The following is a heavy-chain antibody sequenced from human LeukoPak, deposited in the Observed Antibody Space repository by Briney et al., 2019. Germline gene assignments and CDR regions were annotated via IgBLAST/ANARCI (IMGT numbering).Heavy chain of an antibody. Sequence: QASETLSLTCAVYGGSFSGYYWSWIRQPPGKGLEWIGEINHSGSTNYNPSRKSRVTISVDTSKNQFSLKLSSVTAADTAVYYCARDYYDSSGCNWFDPWGQGTLVTVSS. CDR1: GGSFSGYY. CDR3: ARDYYDSSGCNWFDP. CDR2: INHSGST. D-gene: IGHD3-22*01. J-gene: IGHJ5*02. V-gene: IGHV4-34*01.